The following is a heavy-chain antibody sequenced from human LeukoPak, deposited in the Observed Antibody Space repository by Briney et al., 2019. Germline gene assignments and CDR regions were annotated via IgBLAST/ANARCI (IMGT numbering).Heavy chain of an antibody. CDR1: GFTFSSYS. J-gene: IGHJ6*04. V-gene: IGHV3-21*01. CDR2: ISSGSSYI. D-gene: IGHD3-10*02. Sequence: GGSLRLSCAASGFTFSSYSMNWVRQAPGKGLEWVSSISSGSSYIYYADSVKGRFTISRDNAKNSLYLQMNSLRAEDTAVYYCAELGITMIGGVWGKGTTVTISS. CDR3: AELGITMIGGV.